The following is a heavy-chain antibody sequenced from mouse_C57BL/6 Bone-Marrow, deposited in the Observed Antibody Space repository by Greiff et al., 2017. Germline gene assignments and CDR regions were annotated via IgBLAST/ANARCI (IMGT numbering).Heavy chain of an antibody. Sequence: VQLQQSGAELARPGASVKLSCKASGYTFTSYGISWVKQRTGQGLEWIGEIYPRSGNTYYNEKFKGKATLTADKSSSTAYMELRSLTSEDSAVYFCARQGLRKRGYAMDYWGQGTSVTVSS. V-gene: IGHV1-81*01. CDR3: ARQGLRKRGYAMDY. CDR1: GYTFTSYG. CDR2: IYPRSGNT. J-gene: IGHJ4*01. D-gene: IGHD1-1*01.